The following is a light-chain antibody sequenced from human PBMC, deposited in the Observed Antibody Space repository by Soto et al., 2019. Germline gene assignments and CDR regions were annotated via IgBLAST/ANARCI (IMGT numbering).Light chain of an antibody. CDR1: SSDVGGSKY. CDR3: SSYSRSSTSVI. V-gene: IGLV2-14*01. J-gene: IGLJ2*01. Sequence: QSVLTQPASVSGSPGQSITISCTGTSSDVGGSKYVSWYQQHPDEAPKLIIFEVSNRPSGSSSRFSGSNSCNTASLTISGLQEEDEADYYCSSYSRSSTSVIFGRGTKLTVL. CDR2: EVS.